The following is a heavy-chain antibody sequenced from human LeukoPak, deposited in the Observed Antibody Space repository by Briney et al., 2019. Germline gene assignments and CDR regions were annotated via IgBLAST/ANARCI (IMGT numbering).Heavy chain of an antibody. V-gene: IGHV4-59*01. CDR3: ARDGRAGSLFAY. CDR2: IYYSGST. D-gene: IGHD6-19*01. CDR1: GGSISSYY. J-gene: IGHJ4*02. Sequence: SETLSLTCTVSGGSISSYYWSWIRQPPGKGLEWIGYIYYSGSTNYKPSLKSRVTISVDTSKNQFSLKLSSVTAADTAIYYCARDGRAGSLFAYWGQGTLVTVSS.